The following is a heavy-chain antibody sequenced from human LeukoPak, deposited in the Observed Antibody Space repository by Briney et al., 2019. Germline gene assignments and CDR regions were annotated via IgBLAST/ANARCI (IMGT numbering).Heavy chain of an antibody. D-gene: IGHD3-10*01. Sequence: GASVKVSCKASGYTFTSYGISWVRQAPGQGLEWMGWISAYNGNTNYAQKLQGRVTMTTDTSTSTAYMELRSLRSDDTAVYYCAREGMYYYGSGSYYKGGYYFDYWGQGTLVTVSS. CDR3: AREGMYYYGSGSYYKGGYYFDY. CDR2: ISAYNGNT. V-gene: IGHV1-18*04. J-gene: IGHJ4*02. CDR1: GYTFTSYG.